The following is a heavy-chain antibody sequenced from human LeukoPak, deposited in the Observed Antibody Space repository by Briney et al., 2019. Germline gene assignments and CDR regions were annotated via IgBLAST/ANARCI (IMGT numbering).Heavy chain of an antibody. J-gene: IGHJ4*02. CDR3: AKLSRIYDILTGTPGY. Sequence: GGSLRLSCAASGFTFSSYTMNWVRQAPGKGLEWVSSISSSSNYIYYADSVKGRFTISRDSAKNSLYLQMNSLRAEDTAVYYCAKLSRIYDILTGTPGYWGQGTLVTVSS. CDR1: GFTFSSYT. CDR2: ISSSSNYI. V-gene: IGHV3-21*01. D-gene: IGHD3-9*01.